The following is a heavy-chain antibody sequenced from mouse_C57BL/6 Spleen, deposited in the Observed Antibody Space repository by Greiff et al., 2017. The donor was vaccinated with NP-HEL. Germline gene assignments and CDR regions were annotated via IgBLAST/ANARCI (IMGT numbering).Heavy chain of an antibody. J-gene: IGHJ2*01. CDR3: ARMYYNFDY. V-gene: IGHV1-9*01. CDR2: ILPGSGST. Sequence: QVQLQQSGAELMKPGASVKLSCKATGYTFTGYWLAWVKQRPGHGLEWIGEILPGSGSTNSNEKFKGKATFTADTSSNTAYMQLSSLTTEDSAIDYCARMYYNFDYWGQGTTLTVSS. CDR1: GYTFTGYW. D-gene: IGHD1-1*01.